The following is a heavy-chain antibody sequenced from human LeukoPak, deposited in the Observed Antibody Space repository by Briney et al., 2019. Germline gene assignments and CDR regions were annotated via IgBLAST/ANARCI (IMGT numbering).Heavy chain of an antibody. CDR1: GYTFTSYG. V-gene: IGHV1-18*01. CDR2: ISAYNGNT. J-gene: IGHJ3*02. D-gene: IGHD6-13*01. CDR3: ARVPYSGKMGWAFDI. Sequence: VAPVKVPCKASGYTFTSYGISWVRQAPGQGLEWMGWISAYNGNTNYAQKLQGRVTMTTDTSTSTAYMELRSLRSDDTAVYYCARVPYSGKMGWAFDIWGQGTMVTVSS.